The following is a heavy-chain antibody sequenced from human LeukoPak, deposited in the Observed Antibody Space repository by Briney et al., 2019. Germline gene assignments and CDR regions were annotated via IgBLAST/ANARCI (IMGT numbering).Heavy chain of an antibody. CDR3: ARVVRYYDSRGYYNTPYYFDS. D-gene: IGHD3-22*01. CDR2: IFYGGST. CDR1: GGSMISSSYY. V-gene: IGHV4-39*07. Sequence: SETLSLTCTVSGGSMISSSYYWGWIRQPPGKGLEWIGHIFYGGSTYYTPSLMGRVTISVDASSNQFSLELTSLTAADTAVYYCARVVRYYDSRGYYNTPYYFDSWGQGTLVTVSS. J-gene: IGHJ4*02.